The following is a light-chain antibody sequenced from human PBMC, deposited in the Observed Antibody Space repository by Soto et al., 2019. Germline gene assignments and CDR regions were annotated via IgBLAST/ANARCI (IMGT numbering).Light chain of an antibody. CDR3: NSYSSTSFYV. CDR1: GSDIATFNY. V-gene: IGLV2-14*01. Sequence: QSVLAQPASVSGSPGQSITISCPRSGSDIATFNYVSWYQQYPGKAPKHLIYQVTSRASGVSHRFSGSKSGNTAALTISGLQPEDEAEYYCNSYSSTSFYVFGTGTKVTVL. J-gene: IGLJ1*01. CDR2: QVT.